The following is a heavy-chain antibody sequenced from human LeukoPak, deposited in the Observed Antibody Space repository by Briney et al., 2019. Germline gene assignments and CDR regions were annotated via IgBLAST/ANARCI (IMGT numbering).Heavy chain of an antibody. D-gene: IGHD6-6*01. Sequence: GGSLRLSCAASGFTLSGHWMTWVRQAPGKGLEWVSGISWNSGSIGYADSVKGRFTISRDNAKNSLYLQMNSLRAEDTALYYCAKDRGYSSSSDFDYWGQGTLVTVSS. V-gene: IGHV3-9*01. CDR3: AKDRGYSSSSDFDY. CDR1: GFTLSGHW. CDR2: ISWNSGSI. J-gene: IGHJ4*02.